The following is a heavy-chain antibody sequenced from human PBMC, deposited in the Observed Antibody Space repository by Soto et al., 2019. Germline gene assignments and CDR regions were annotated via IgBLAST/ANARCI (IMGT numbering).Heavy chain of an antibody. D-gene: IGHD6-6*01. CDR1: GGSISRYY. CDR2: IHYTGST. J-gene: IGHJ5*02. V-gene: IGHV4-59*01. Sequence: SETLSLTCTVSGGSISRYYLTWIRQPPGKGLEWTGNIHYTGSTDYNPSLKSRVTISLGTSKSQFSLKLSSVTAADTAVYYCARDLSISSTDGPLDPWGHGTLVTVYS. CDR3: ARDLSISSTDGPLDP.